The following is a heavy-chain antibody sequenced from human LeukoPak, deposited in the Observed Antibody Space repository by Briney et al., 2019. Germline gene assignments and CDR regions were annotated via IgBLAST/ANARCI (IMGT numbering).Heavy chain of an antibody. Sequence: GGSLRLSCAASGFTFSSYAMSWVRQAPGKGLDWVSAISGSGGSTYYADSVKGRFTISRDNSKNTLYLQMNSLRAEDTAVYYCAKTDGSSWYVSNWFDPWGQGTPVTVSS. J-gene: IGHJ5*02. D-gene: IGHD6-13*01. CDR2: ISGSGGST. CDR3: AKTDGSSWYVSNWFDP. CDR1: GFTFSSYA. V-gene: IGHV3-23*01.